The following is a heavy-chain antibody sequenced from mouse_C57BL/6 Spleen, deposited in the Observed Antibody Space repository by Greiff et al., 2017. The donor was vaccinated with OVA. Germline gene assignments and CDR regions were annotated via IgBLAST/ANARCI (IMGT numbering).Heavy chain of an antibody. CDR3: ARRYGSSQFDY. Sequence: EVKLVESGGDLVKPGGSLKLSCAASGFTFSSYGMSWVRQTPDKRLEWVATISSGGSYTYYPDSVKGRFTISRDNAKNTLYLQMSSLKSEDTAMYCCARRYGSSQFDYWGQGTLVTVSA. J-gene: IGHJ3*01. CDR2: ISSGGSYT. V-gene: IGHV5-6*02. D-gene: IGHD1-1*01. CDR1: GFTFSSYG.